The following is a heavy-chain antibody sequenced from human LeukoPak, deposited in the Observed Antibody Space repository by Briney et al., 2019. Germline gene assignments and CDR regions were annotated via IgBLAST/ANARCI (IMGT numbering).Heavy chain of an antibody. D-gene: IGHD6-13*01. CDR1: GGSFSGYY. CDR3: ARSDSSPPSFDY. CDR2: INHSGST. J-gene: IGHJ4*02. V-gene: IGHV4-34*01. Sequence: SETLSLTCAVYGGSFSGYYWSWLRQPPGKGLEGIGEINHSGSTNYNPPLKSRVTISVDTSKNQFSLKLSSVTAADTAVYYCARSDSSPPSFDYWGQGTLVTVSS.